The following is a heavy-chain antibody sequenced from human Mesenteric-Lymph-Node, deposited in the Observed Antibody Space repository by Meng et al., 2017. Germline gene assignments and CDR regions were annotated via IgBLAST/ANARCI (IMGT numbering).Heavy chain of an antibody. CDR1: GFTLSSYD. D-gene: IGHD6-19*01. CDR2: ISVTGTNT. CDR3: ATGYTTGWRRDY. J-gene: IGHJ4*02. V-gene: IGHV3-23*01. Sequence: GGSLRLSCAASGFTLSSYDMNWVRQAPGKGLEWVSAISVTGTNTYYADSVKGRFTISRDNSKNTLFLQMDSLRAEDTAVYYCATGYTTGWRRDYWGQGTLVTVSS.